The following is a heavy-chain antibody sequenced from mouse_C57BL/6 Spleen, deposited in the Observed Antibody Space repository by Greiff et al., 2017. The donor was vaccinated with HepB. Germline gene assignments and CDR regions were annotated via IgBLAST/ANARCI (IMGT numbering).Heavy chain of an antibody. CDR3: ARRDGYMDY. CDR1: GYTFTSYW. D-gene: IGHD2-3*01. J-gene: IGHJ4*01. CDR2: IDPSDSYT. Sequence: QVQLQQPGAELVMPGASVKLSCKASGYTFTSYWMHWVKQRPGQGLEWIGEIDPSDSYTNYNQKFKGKSTLTVDKSSSTAYMQLSSLTSEDSAVYYCARRDGYMDYWGQGTSVTVSS. V-gene: IGHV1-69*01.